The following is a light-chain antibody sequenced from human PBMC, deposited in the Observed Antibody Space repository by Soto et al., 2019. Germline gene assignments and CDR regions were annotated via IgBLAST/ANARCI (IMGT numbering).Light chain of an antibody. V-gene: IGKV1-5*01. CDR2: HAS. J-gene: IGKJ1*01. Sequence: DIQMTQSPSTLSASVGDRVTITCRASQTINNWLAWYQQKPGKAPNLLIYHASNLETGVPSRFSGSADGTEFTLTISSLQPDDFATYYCQHYNSYPWTFGQGTKVDIK. CDR1: QTINNW. CDR3: QHYNSYPWT.